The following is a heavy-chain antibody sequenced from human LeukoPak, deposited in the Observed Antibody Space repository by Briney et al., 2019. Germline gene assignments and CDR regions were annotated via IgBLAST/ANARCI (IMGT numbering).Heavy chain of an antibody. CDR2: ISASSGGT. D-gene: IGHD5-24*01. CDR3: ARTGTDGGFNIHFDH. CDR1: GFTFSTYA. V-gene: IGHV3-23*01. Sequence: GGSLRLSCAVSGFTFSTYAMSWVRQAPGKGLEWVSLISASSGGTKYADSVKGRFTISRDNSKNIVYLKMNTLRADDTAVFYCARTGTDGGFNIHFDHWGQGTLVTVSS. J-gene: IGHJ4*02.